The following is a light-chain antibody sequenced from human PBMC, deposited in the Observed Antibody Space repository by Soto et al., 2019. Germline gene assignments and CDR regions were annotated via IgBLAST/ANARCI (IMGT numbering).Light chain of an antibody. Sequence: QSALTQPASVSGSPGQSITISCTGTSSDVGGYNYVSWYQQHPGKAPKLTIYEVSNRPSGVSNRFSGSKSGNTASLTISGLLAEDEADYYCSSYTTTNTYVFGTGTKLTVL. CDR3: SSYTTTNTYV. CDR2: EVS. V-gene: IGLV2-14*01. CDR1: SSDVGGYNY. J-gene: IGLJ1*01.